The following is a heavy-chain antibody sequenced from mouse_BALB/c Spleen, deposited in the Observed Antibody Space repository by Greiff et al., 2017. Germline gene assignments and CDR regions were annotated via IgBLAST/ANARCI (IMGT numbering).Heavy chain of an antibody. D-gene: IGHD2-14*01. CDR1: GFTFSSYT. CDR3: TRDGGYRYDEGFAY. J-gene: IGHJ3*01. V-gene: IGHV5-6-4*01. Sequence: EVQRVESGGGLVKPGGSLKLSCAASGFTFSSYTMSWIRQTPEKRLEWVATISSGGSYTYYPDSVKGRFTISRDNAKNTLYLQMSSLKSEDTAMYYCTRDGGYRYDEGFAYWGQGTLVTVSA. CDR2: ISSGGSYT.